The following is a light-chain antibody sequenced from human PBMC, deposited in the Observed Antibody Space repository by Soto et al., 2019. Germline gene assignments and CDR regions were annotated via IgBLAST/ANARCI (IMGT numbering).Light chain of an antibody. CDR1: QSVSSY. CDR2: DAS. J-gene: IGKJ4*01. Sequence: EIVLTQSPATLSLSPGERATLSCRASQSVSSYLAWYQQKPGQAPRLLIYDASNRATGIPARFSGSGSGTDFTLTISSLEPEDCALYYCQQRSNWPLTFGGGTKVEIK. V-gene: IGKV3-11*01. CDR3: QQRSNWPLT.